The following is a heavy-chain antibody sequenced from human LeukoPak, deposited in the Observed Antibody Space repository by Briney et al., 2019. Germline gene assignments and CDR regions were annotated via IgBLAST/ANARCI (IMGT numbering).Heavy chain of an antibody. CDR2: IYYSGST. CDR1: GGSISSSSYY. Sequence: SETLSLTCTVSGGSISSSSYYWGWIRQPPGKGLEWIGSIYYSGSTYYNPSLKSRVTISVDTSKNQFSLKVSSVTAADTAVYYCAREGIAAARRDSVYWGQGTLVTVSS. CDR3: AREGIAAARRDSVY. D-gene: IGHD6-13*01. V-gene: IGHV4-39*07. J-gene: IGHJ4*02.